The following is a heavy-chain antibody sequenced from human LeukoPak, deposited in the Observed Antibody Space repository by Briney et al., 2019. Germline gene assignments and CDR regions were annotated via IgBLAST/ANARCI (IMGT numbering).Heavy chain of an antibody. CDR3: ARRVSYYDSSGYYYFDY. CDR1: GSSISSSSYY. Sequence: SDPLSLTCTVSGSSISSSSYYWGCIRQPPGKGLEWIGSIYYSGSTYYNPSLKSRVTISVDTSKNQFSLKLSSVTAADTAVYYCARRVSYYDSSGYYYFDYWGQGTLVTVSS. D-gene: IGHD3-22*01. V-gene: IGHV4-39*01. J-gene: IGHJ4*02. CDR2: IYYSGST.